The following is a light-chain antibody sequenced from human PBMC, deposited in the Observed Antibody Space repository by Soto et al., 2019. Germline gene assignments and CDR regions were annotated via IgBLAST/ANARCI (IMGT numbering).Light chain of an antibody. J-gene: IGKJ1*01. V-gene: IGKV3-15*01. CDR1: QTVGNS. Sequence: ETVMTQSPATLSVSPGESATLSCRAGQTVGNSLAWYQQKPGQAPRLLIYGASSRATGIPATFSGSGSETQFTLTITSLQSEDIAVYYCQQYYNWPRTFGQGTKVDIK. CDR3: QQYYNWPRT. CDR2: GAS.